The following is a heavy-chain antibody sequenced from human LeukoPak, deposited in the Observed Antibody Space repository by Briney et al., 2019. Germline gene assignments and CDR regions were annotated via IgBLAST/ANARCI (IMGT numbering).Heavy chain of an antibody. CDR2: IIPIFGTA. CDR3: ARAAGVCSGGSCYRALYYFDY. Sequence: SVKVSCKASRGTFSSYAISWVRQAPGQGLEWMGRIIPIFGTANYAQKFQGGVTITTDESTRTAYMELSSLRSEDTAVYYCARAAGVCSGGSCYRALYYFDYWGQGTLVTVSS. CDR1: RGTFSSYA. D-gene: IGHD2-15*01. J-gene: IGHJ4*02. V-gene: IGHV1-69*05.